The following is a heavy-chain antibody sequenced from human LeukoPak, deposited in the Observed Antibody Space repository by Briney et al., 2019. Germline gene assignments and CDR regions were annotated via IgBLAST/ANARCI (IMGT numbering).Heavy chain of an antibody. CDR3: ARDGAFRFGELLGY. D-gene: IGHD3-10*01. Sequence: ASVKVSCKASGYTLTSYGISWVRQAPGQGLEWMGWISAYNGNTNYAQKLQGRVTMTTDTSTSTAYMELRSLRSDDTAVYYCARDGAFRFGELLGYWGQGTLVTVSS. J-gene: IGHJ4*02. CDR2: ISAYNGNT. V-gene: IGHV1-18*01. CDR1: GYTLTSYG.